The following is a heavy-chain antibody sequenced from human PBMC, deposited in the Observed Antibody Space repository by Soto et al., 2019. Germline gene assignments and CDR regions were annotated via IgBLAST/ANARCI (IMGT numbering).Heavy chain of an antibody. CDR1: GGTFSSYA. V-gene: IGHV1-69*06. CDR3: ARGRTRYSSSCHY. Sequence: QVQLVQSGAEVKKPGSSVKVSCKASGGTFSSYAISWVRQAPGQGLEWMGGIIPIFGTANYAQKFQGRVTMTRNTSISTAYMELSSLRSEDTAVYYCARGRTRYSSSCHYWGQGTLVTVSS. D-gene: IGHD6-6*01. J-gene: IGHJ4*02. CDR2: IIPIFGTA.